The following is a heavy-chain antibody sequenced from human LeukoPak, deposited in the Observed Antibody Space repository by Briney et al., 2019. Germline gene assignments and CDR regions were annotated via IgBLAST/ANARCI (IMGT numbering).Heavy chain of an antibody. D-gene: IGHD4-17*01. J-gene: IGHJ6*03. CDR2: IYHSGST. CDR3: ASNLQTDYGLDYYYMDV. Sequence: SETLSLTCAVSGYFISSGYYWGWIRQPPGKGLEWIGSIYHSGSTYYNPSLKSRVTISVDTSKNQFSLKLSSVTAADTAVYYCASNLQTDYGLDYYYMDVWGKGTTVTVSS. CDR1: GYFISSGYY. V-gene: IGHV4-38-2*01.